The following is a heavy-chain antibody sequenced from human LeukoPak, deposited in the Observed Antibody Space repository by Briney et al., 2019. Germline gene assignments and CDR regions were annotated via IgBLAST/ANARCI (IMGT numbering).Heavy chain of an antibody. V-gene: IGHV3-30-3*01. J-gene: IGHJ4*02. CDR3: ARVTYYDSSGVY. D-gene: IGHD3-22*01. CDR1: GFTFSSYA. CDR2: ISYDGSNK. Sequence: GGSLRLSCAASGFTFSSYAMHWVRQAPGKGLEWVAVISYDGSNKYYADSVKGRFTISRDNSKNTLYLQMNSLRAEDTAVYYCARVTYYDSSGVYWGQGTLVTVCS.